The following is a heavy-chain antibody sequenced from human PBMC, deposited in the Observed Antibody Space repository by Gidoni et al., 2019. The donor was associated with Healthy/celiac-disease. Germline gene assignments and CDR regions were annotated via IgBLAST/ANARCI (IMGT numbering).Heavy chain of an antibody. CDR3: AGYYDFWSGYGLSNHPDDY. CDR1: GFTFRSYA. CDR2: ISGSGGST. Sequence: EVQLLESGGGLVQPGGSLRLSCAASGFTFRSYAMSWVRQAPGKGLEWVSAISGSGGSTYYADSVKGRFTISRDNSKNTLYLQMNSLRAEDTAVYYCAGYYDFWSGYGLSNHPDDYWGQGTLVTVSS. V-gene: IGHV3-23*01. J-gene: IGHJ4*02. D-gene: IGHD3-3*01.